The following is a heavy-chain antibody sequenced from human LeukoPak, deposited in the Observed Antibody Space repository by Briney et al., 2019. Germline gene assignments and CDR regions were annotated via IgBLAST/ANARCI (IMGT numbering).Heavy chain of an antibody. D-gene: IGHD3-9*01. V-gene: IGHV4-34*01. J-gene: IGHJ4*02. CDR2: INHSGST. Sequence: SETLSLTCAVYGGSFSCYYWSWIRQPPGKGLEWIGEINHSGSTNYNPSLKSRVTISVDTSKNQFFLKLSSVTAADTAVYYCARTISYWSLRYFYWFDYWGQGTLVTVSS. CDR1: GGSFSCYY. CDR3: ARTISYWSLRYFYWFDY.